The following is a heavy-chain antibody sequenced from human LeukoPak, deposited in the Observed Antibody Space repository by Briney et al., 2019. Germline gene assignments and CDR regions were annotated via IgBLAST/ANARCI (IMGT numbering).Heavy chain of an antibody. J-gene: IGHJ4*02. Sequence: SVKVSCKASGGTFSSYAISWVRQAPGQGLEWMGGIIPIFGTANYAQKFQGRVTITADESTSTAYMELSSLRSEDTAVYYCARVGSRKTYGSGNYFDYWGQGALVTVSS. CDR1: GGTFSSYA. CDR2: IIPIFGTA. D-gene: IGHD3-10*01. V-gene: IGHV1-69*13. CDR3: ARVGSRKTYGSGNYFDY.